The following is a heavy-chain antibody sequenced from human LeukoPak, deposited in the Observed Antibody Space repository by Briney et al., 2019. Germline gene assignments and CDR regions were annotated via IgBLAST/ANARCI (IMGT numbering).Heavy chain of an antibody. J-gene: IGHJ5*02. D-gene: IGHD1-26*01. V-gene: IGHV4-38-2*02. Sequence: PSETLSLTCTVSGYSISSGYYWGWIRQPPGKGLEWIGSIYYSGSTYYNPSLKSRITISVDTSKNQFSLKLSSVTAADTAVYYCARIEGSYGANWFDPWGQGTLVTVSS. CDR2: IYYSGST. CDR3: ARIEGSYGANWFDP. CDR1: GYSISSGYY.